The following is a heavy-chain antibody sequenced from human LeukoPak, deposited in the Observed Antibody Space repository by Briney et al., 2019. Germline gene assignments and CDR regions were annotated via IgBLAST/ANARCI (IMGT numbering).Heavy chain of an antibody. Sequence: PSETPSLTRPVSGGSLSSYYRSWIRQPPREGLEWVGYIYYSGSTNYNPSLKSRVTISVDTSKNQFSLKLSSVTAADTAVYYCARGGRSPLENFDYWGQGTLVTVSS. CDR1: GGSLSSYY. CDR2: IYYSGST. V-gene: IGHV4-59*01. CDR3: ARGGRSPLENFDY. D-gene: IGHD3-10*01. J-gene: IGHJ4*02.